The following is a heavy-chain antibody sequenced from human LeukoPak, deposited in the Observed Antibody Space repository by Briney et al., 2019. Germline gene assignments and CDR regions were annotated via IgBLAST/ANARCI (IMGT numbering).Heavy chain of an antibody. D-gene: IGHD2-21*02. V-gene: IGHV1-24*01. J-gene: IGHJ4*02. CDR2: FDPENDER. CDR3: ATEVTSIVPDY. CDR1: GHTLSELP. Sequence: ASVKVSCKVSGHTLSELPMYWVRQAPGEGLEWMGGFDPENDERIYAQKLRGRVTMTEDTSTNTAYMELSSLRSDDTAVYYCATEVTSIVPDYWGQGTLVTVSS.